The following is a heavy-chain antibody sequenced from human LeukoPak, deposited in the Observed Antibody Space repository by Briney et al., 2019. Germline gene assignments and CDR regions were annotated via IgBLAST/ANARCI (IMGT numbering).Heavy chain of an antibody. D-gene: IGHD2-21*02. CDR1: GFIFSKYG. CDR2: INDEGVDK. Sequence: GGSLRLSCGASGFIFSKYGMHWVRQAPGKGLEWVAFINDEGVDKNYADSVKGRFTISRDNSKNTLVLQMNSLRSEDTAVYFCARDNRDWAFDYWGQGTLVTVSS. CDR3: ARDNRDWAFDY. J-gene: IGHJ4*02. V-gene: IGHV3-30*02.